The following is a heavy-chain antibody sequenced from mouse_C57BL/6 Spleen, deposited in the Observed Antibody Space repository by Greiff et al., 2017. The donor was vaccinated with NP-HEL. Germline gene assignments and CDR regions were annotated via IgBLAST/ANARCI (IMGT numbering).Heavy chain of an antibody. D-gene: IGHD2-4*01. Sequence: QVQLQQPGAELVKPGASVKMSCKASGYTFTSYWITWVKQRPGQGLEWIGDIYPGSGSTNYNEKFKSKATLTVDKSSSTAYMQLSSLTSEDSAVYYCARVGYYDYEGFAYWGQGTLVTVSA. CDR1: GYTFTSYW. J-gene: IGHJ3*01. CDR2: IYPGSGST. CDR3: ARVGYYDYEGFAY. V-gene: IGHV1-55*01.